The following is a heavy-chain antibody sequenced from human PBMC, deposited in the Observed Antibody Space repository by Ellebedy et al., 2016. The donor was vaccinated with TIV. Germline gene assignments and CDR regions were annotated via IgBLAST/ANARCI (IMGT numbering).Heavy chain of an antibody. V-gene: IGHV3-74*01. Sequence: GESLKISCAASGFTFSSYWMHWVRQAPGKGLVWVSRINSDGSSTSYADSVKGRFTISRDNSKNTLYLQMNSLRAEDTAVYYCASALDWYFDLWGRGTLVTVSS. CDR2: INSDGSST. J-gene: IGHJ2*01. CDR1: GFTFSSYW. CDR3: ASALDWYFDL.